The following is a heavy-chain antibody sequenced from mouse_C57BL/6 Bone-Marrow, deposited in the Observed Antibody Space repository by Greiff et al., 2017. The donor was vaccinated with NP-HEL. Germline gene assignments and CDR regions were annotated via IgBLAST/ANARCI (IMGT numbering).Heavy chain of an antibody. J-gene: IGHJ4*01. V-gene: IGHV1-55*01. CDR1: GYTFTSYW. CDR3: AREANYYAMDY. CDR2: IYPGSGST. Sequence: LVESGAELVKPGASVKMSCKASGYTFTSYWITWVKQRPGQGLEWIGDIYPGSGSTNYNEKFKSKATLTVDTSSSTAYMQLSSLTSEDSAVYYCAREANYYAMDYWGQGTSVTVSS.